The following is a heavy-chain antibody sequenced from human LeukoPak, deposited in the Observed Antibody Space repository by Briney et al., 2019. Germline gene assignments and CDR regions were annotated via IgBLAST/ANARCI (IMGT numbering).Heavy chain of an antibody. D-gene: IGHD3-9*01. CDR1: GFTFSSYG. J-gene: IGHJ4*02. V-gene: IGHV3-33*01. CDR2: IWYDGSNK. CDR3: ARDDDLTGYYGLDY. Sequence: GGSLRLSCAASGFTFSSYGMHWVRQAPGKGLEWVAVIWYDGSNKYYADSVKGRFTISRDNSKNTLYLQMNSLRAEDTAVYYCARDDDLTGYYGLDYWGQGTLDTVSS.